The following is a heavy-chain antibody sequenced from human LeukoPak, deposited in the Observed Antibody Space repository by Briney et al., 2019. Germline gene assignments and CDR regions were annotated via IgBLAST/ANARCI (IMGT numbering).Heavy chain of an antibody. V-gene: IGHV3-30*02. J-gene: IGHJ6*03. CDR2: IRYNGDNK. CDR3: AKRVVIRSTDYFYYYIHV. CDR1: GFSFSDYG. Sequence: GGSLRLSCEASGFSFSDYGMHWVRQAPGKGLEWVAFIRYNGDNKYYADSVKGRFTVSRDNSQSTLYLQMNSLRVEDTAVYYCAKRVVIRSTDYFYYYIHVWGKGTTATVSS. D-gene: IGHD3-3*01.